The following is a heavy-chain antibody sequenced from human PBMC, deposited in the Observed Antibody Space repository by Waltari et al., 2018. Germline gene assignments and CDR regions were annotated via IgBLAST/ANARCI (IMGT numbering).Heavy chain of an antibody. Sequence: EVQLVESGGGLVQPGGSLRLSCAASGMTFTTYSMNWVRQAPGKGLEWISYVSGDSGNIYYADSVRGRFTISRDNAQDSMYLQMNNLVADDTAVYYCAGIRRGFWFFDLWGRGTLVTVSS. CDR2: VSGDSGNI. V-gene: IGHV3-48*04. J-gene: IGHJ2*01. CDR3: AGIRRGFWFFDL. D-gene: IGHD3-10*01. CDR1: GMTFTTYS.